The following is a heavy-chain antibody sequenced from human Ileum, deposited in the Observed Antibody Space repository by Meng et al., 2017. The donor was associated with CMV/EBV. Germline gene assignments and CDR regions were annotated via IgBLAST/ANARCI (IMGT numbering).Heavy chain of an antibody. CDR1: SYT. Sequence: SYTISGVRQAPGQGLEWMGRFIPILGIANYAQKFQGRVTITADKSTSTAYMELSSLRSEDTAVYYCARDKGDFWSGYYRTAEYFQHWGQGTLVTVSS. CDR2: FIPILGIA. J-gene: IGHJ1*01. CDR3: ARDKGDFWSGYYRTAEYFQH. V-gene: IGHV1-69*04. D-gene: IGHD3-3*01.